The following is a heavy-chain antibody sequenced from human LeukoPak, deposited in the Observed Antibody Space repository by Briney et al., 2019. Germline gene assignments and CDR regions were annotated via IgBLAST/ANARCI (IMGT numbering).Heavy chain of an antibody. CDR3: ARESGDYVALFDY. V-gene: IGHV3-64*01. D-gene: IGHD4-17*01. CDR1: GFTFSSYA. CDR2: ISSDGGST. J-gene: IGHJ4*02. Sequence: GGSLRLSCAASGFTFSSYAMHWVRQAPGKGLEYVSAISSDGGSTYYANSVKGRFTISRDNSKNTLYLQMGSLRAEDMAVYYCARESGDYVALFDYWGQGTLVTVSS.